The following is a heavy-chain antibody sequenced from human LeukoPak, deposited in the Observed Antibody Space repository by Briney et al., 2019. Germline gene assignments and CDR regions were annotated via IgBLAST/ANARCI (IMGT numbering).Heavy chain of an antibody. J-gene: IGHJ5*02. D-gene: IGHD3-3*01. CDR3: AKASTSIFGVVINWFDP. V-gene: IGHV3-23*01. Sequence: PGGSLRLSCAASGFTFSSYAMSWVRQAPGKGLEWVSAISGSGGSTYYADSVKGRFTISRDNSKNTLYLQMNSLRAEDTAVYYCAKASTSIFGVVINWFDPWGQGTLVTVSS. CDR1: GFTFSSYA. CDR2: ISGSGGST.